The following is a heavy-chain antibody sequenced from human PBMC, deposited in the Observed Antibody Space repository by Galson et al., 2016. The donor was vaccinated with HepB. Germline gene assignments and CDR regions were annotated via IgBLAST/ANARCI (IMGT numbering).Heavy chain of an antibody. D-gene: IGHD3-10*01. CDR3: ARLGLGWEFLSYYYGMDV. V-gene: IGHV5-51*01. CDR2: IYPGDSDT. Sequence: QSGAEVKKPGESLKISCKGSGYSFTSYWIGWVRQMPGKGLEWMGIIYPGDSDTRYSPSSQGQVTISVDKSISTAYLQWSSLKASDTAMYYCARLGLGWEFLSYYYGMDVWGQGTAVTVSS. J-gene: IGHJ6*02. CDR1: GYSFTSYW.